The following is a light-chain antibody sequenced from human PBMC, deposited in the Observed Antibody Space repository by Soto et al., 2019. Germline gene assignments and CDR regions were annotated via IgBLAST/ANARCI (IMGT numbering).Light chain of an antibody. Sequence: DLVMTQAPDSLAVSLGERATINCKSSQRVLYSSSNKNYLSWYQQKPGQPPKLLIYWASTRESRVPDRFSGSGSGTDFTLTISSLQAEDVAVYYCQQYCSSPWTFGQGTKVEIK. CDR3: QQYCSSPWT. CDR1: QRVLYSSSNKNY. V-gene: IGKV4-1*01. J-gene: IGKJ1*01. CDR2: WAS.